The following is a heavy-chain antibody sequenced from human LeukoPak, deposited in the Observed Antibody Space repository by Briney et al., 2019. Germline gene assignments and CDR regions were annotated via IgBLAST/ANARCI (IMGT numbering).Heavy chain of an antibody. CDR3: AKDYESSYFDSSGYPGY. Sequence: GGSLRLSCAASGFTFSSHGMHRVRQAPGKGLEWVAFIRYDGSNKYYADSVKGRFTISRDNSKNTLYLQMNSLRAEDTAVYYCAKDYESSYFDSSGYPGYWGQGTQVTVSS. D-gene: IGHD3-22*01. CDR2: IRYDGSNK. V-gene: IGHV3-30*02. J-gene: IGHJ4*02. CDR1: GFTFSSHG.